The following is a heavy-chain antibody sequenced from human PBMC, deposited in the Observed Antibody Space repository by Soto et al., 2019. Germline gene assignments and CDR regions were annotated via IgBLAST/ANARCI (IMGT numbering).Heavy chain of an antibody. D-gene: IGHD4-17*01. J-gene: IGHJ4*02. CDR1: GGTFSSHS. V-gene: IGHV1-69*01. CDR3: AREVGYGDFSAALLD. CDR2: IITLFGTA. Sequence: VQLMQSGAEVKQPGSSVKVSCKASGGTFSSHSINWVRQAPGQGLEWMGGIITLFGTANYAQNFQGRVTITAAQSTSTAYMELNSLRSDDTAVYYCAREVGYGDFSAALLDWGQGTLVTVSS.